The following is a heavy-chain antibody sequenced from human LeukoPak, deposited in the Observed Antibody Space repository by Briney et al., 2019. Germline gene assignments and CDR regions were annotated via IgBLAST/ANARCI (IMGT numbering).Heavy chain of an antibody. CDR2: ISFSGSTI. V-gene: IGHV3-11*04. J-gene: IGHJ4*02. CDR3: ARSSRELGGYAPWELMPPFDY. CDR1: GFTVSDYY. Sequence: PGGSLRLSCAASGFTVSDYYMTWIRQAPGKGLDWVSYISFSGSTIYYADSVKGRFIISRDTAKNSLYLQMNSLRAEDTAVYYCARSSRELGGYAPWELMPPFDYWGQGTLVTVSS. D-gene: IGHD1-7*01.